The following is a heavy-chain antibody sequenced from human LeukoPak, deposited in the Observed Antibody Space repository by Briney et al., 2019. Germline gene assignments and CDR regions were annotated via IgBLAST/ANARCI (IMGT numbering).Heavy chain of an antibody. Sequence: GASVKVSCKASGGTFSSYAISWVRQAPGQGLEWMGGIIPIFGTANYAQKFQGRVTITTDESTSTAYMELSSLRSEDTAVYYCARSDRYSSGSFGAFDIWAKGQWSPSLQ. CDR2: IIPIFGTA. CDR1: GGTFSSYA. V-gene: IGHV1-69*05. J-gene: IGHJ3*02. CDR3: ARSDRYSSGSFGAFDI. D-gene: IGHD6-19*01.